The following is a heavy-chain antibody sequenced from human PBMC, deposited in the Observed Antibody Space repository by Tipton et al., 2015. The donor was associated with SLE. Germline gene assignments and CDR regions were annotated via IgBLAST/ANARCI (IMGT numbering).Heavy chain of an antibody. CDR1: GYSISSGYY. J-gene: IGHJ6*03. V-gene: IGHV4-38-2*02. CDR3: ARENRIAVAGYYYMDV. CDR2: TNQGGGT. D-gene: IGHD6-19*01. Sequence: TLSLTCSVSGYSISSGYYWGWIRQPPGKGLEWIGITNQGGGTYYNSSLKSRVTISVDTSKNQFSLKLSSVTAADTAVYYCARENRIAVAGYYYMDVWGKGTTVTVSS.